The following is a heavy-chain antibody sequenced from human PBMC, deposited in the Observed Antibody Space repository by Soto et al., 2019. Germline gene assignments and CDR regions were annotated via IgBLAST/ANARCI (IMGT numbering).Heavy chain of an antibody. J-gene: IGHJ4*02. CDR3: AKVYPHETMIVVVITRFPPFYFDY. V-gene: IGHV3-23*01. CDR2: ISGSGGST. Sequence: GGSLRLSCAASGFTFSSYAMSWVRQAPGKGLEWVSAISGSGGSTYYADSVKGRFTISRDNSKNTLYLQMNSLRAEDTAVYYCAKVYPHETMIVVVITRFPPFYFDYWGQGTLVTVSS. CDR1: GFTFSSYA. D-gene: IGHD3-22*01.